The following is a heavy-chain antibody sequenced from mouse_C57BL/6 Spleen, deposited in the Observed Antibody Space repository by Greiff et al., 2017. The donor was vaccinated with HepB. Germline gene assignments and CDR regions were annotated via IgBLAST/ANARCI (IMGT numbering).Heavy chain of an antibody. CDR3: ANYGSSHYAMDY. Sequence: QVHVKQSGPELVKPGASVKISCKASGYSFTSYYIHWVKQRPGQGLEWIGWIYPGSGNTKYNEKFKGKATLTADTSSSTAYMQLSSLTSEDSAVYYCANYGSSHYAMDYWGQGTSVTVSS. CDR2: IYPGSGNT. V-gene: IGHV1-66*01. CDR1: GYSFTSYY. D-gene: IGHD1-1*01. J-gene: IGHJ4*01.